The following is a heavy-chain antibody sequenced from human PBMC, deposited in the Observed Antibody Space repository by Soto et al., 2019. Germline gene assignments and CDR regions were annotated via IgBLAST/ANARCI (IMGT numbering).Heavy chain of an antibody. V-gene: IGHV4-34*01. CDR3: ARVWGYRGESDGRDRDD. CDR2: LHHSGST. CDR1: GGSISGYY. J-gene: IGHJ4*02. Sequence: PSETLSLTCAVYGGSISGYYWTWIRQSPGKGLEWIGELHHSGSTTYNPSLQSRVTTSVDMSKNQLSLKLSSVTAADTAVYYCARVWGYRGESDGRDRDDWGPGTAGTVSS. D-gene: IGHD3-16*02.